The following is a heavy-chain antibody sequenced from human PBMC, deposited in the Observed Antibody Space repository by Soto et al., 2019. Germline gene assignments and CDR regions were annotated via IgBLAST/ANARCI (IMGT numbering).Heavy chain of an antibody. J-gene: IGHJ3*01. CDR1: GFMVSSFG. CDR2: ISYDGTYQ. D-gene: IGHD4-4*01. V-gene: IGHV3-30*18. Sequence: GGSLRLSCAASGFMVSSFGIHWVRQAPGKGLEWVAVISYDGTYQYYDDSVKGRFTISRDNSGNTVALQMNSLRPEDTAVYYCAKQHSDLVIGAFDVWGPGAVVTVSS. CDR3: AKQHSDLVIGAFDV.